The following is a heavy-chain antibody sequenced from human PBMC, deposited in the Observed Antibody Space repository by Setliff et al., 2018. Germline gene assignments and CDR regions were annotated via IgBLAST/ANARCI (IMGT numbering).Heavy chain of an antibody. CDR3: VRGRTSGLFLSRFDP. CDR2: ITSSGYT. CDR1: GDSISIEAYF. V-gene: IGHV4-31*03. D-gene: IGHD2-21*01. J-gene: IGHJ5*02. Sequence: SETLSLTCSVSGDSISIEAYFWSWIRHRPGEGLEYIGHITSSGYTNYSPSLQGRVAISEDTSENQFSLKLSSVTAADTAIYFCVRGRTSGLFLSRFDPWGQGTLVTVSS.